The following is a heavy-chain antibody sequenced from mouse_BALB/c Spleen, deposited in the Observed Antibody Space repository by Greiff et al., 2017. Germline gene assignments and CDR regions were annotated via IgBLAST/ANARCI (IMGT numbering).Heavy chain of an antibody. J-gene: IGHJ2*01. CDR1: GYTFTSYW. CDR2: INPSTGYT. Sequence: QVQLQQSGAELAKPGASVKMSCKASGYTFTSYWMHWVKQRPGQGLEWIGYINPSTGYTEYNQKFKDKATLTADKSSSTAYMQLSSLTSEDSAVYYCARYRYDYDLDDWGQGTTLTVSS. CDR3: ARYRYDYDLDD. D-gene: IGHD2-4*01. V-gene: IGHV1-7*01.